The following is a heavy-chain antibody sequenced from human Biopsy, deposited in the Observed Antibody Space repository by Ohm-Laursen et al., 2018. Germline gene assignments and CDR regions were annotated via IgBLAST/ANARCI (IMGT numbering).Heavy chain of an antibody. CDR2: IYYSGST. CDR1: GYSISTAYY. CDR3: ARQEFATSPLDY. J-gene: IGHJ4*02. D-gene: IGHD3-10*01. Sequence: SDTLSLTCGVSGYSISTAYYWAWIRQPPGKGLEWIGSIYYSGSTYYNPSLKRRVTISADRSKNQFSLKLTSVTAADTAMYYCARQEFATSPLDYWGQGSLVTVSS. V-gene: IGHV4-38-2*01.